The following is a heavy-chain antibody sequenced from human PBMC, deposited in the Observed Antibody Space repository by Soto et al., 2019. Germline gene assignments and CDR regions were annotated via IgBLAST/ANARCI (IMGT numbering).Heavy chain of an antibody. CDR2: ISSDSKTI. CDR3: ARIKLVEWFFINVDVYDMDV. J-gene: IGHJ6*01. V-gene: IGHV3-48*02. Sequence: GGSLRLSCVASGFSLSDYAVNWVRQAPGKGLEWVSCISSDSKTIYYADSVEGRFTVSRDNDRNSVSLQMDSLRDEDAAVYYCARIKLVEWFFINVDVYDMDVWGQGTPVTVSS. D-gene: IGHD3-3*01. CDR1: GFSLSDYA.